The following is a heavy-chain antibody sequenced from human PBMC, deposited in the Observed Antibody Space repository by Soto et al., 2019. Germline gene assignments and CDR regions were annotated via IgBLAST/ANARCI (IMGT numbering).Heavy chain of an antibody. D-gene: IGHD6-19*01. Sequence: GSLRLSCAASGFTFSSYSMNWVRQAPGKGLEWVSSISSSSSYIYYADSVKGRFTISRDNAKNSLYLQMNSLRAEDTAVYYCARDRRVTAVAGLDYWGQGTLVTVSS. CDR3: ARDRRVTAVAGLDY. CDR2: ISSSSSYI. V-gene: IGHV3-21*01. J-gene: IGHJ4*02. CDR1: GFTFSSYS.